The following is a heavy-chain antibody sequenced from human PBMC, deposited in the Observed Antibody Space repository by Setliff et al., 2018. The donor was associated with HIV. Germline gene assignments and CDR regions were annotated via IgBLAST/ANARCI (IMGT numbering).Heavy chain of an antibody. J-gene: IGHJ5*02. D-gene: IGHD1-1*01. CDR2: IWYDASKK. CDR1: GFTFNSYG. V-gene: IGHV3-33*01. CDR3: VRDHRPSNNNWHHWFDP. Sequence: PGGSLRLSCAASGFTFNSYGIHWVRQAPGKGLEWVALIWYDASKKEYSDSVKGRFNILRDDSKKTAYLQMNSLRDEDTAVYYCVRDHRPSNNNWHHWFDPWRQGTLVTVSS.